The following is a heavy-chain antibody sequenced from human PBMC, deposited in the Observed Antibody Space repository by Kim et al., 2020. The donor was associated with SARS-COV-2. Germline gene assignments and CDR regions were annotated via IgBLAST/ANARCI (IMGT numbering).Heavy chain of an antibody. CDR3: AKDLAGSGMGDY. CDR2: ITWNSGSI. Sequence: GGSLRLSCAASGFSFEDYAMHWVRQAPGKGLEWVSGITWNSGSIGYADSVKGRFTISRDNAKNSLYLQMSSLRAEDTALYYCAKDLAGSGMGDYWGQGTL. J-gene: IGHJ4*02. V-gene: IGHV3-9*01. CDR1: GFSFEDYA.